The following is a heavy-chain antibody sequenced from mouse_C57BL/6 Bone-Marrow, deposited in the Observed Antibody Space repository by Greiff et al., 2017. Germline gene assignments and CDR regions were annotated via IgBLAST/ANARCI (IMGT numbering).Heavy chain of an antibody. Sequence: QVQLQQSGPGLVQPSQSLSITCTVSGFSLTSYGVHWVRQSPGKGLEWLGVIWSGGSTDYNAAFISRLSISKDNSKSQVFFKMNSLQADDTAIYXCAREGYYYGSSGWFAYWGQGTLVTVSA. CDR2: IWSGGST. CDR3: AREGYYYGSSGWFAY. CDR1: GFSLTSYG. D-gene: IGHD1-1*01. J-gene: IGHJ3*01. V-gene: IGHV2-2*01.